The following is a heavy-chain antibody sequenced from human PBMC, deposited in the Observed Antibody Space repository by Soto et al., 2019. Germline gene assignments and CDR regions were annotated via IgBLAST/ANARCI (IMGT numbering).Heavy chain of an antibody. J-gene: IGHJ5*02. Sequence: ASVKVSCKASGYTFTNNDVSWVRRATGQGLEWMGWMNPGSGDTEYAQKFQGRVTMTRDISIATAYMELNSLTSEDTAIYYCARMESFGSLNWFDPWGQGTLVTVSS. CDR2: MNPGSGDT. D-gene: IGHD5-18*01. CDR1: GYTFTNND. CDR3: ARMESFGSLNWFDP. V-gene: IGHV1-8*02.